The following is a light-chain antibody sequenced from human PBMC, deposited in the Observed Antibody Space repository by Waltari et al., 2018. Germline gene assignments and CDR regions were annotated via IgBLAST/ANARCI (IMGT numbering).Light chain of an antibody. CDR3: SSRNGRANQVV. Sequence: SSELTQDPAVSVALGQTVRITCQGDSLRTSYASWYQLKPGQAHVLVIYGKDKRPSGIPDRISGYSSGATSSLTITGAQAEDEADYYCSSRNGRANQVVFAGGTKVTVL. CDR1: SLRTSY. V-gene: IGLV3-19*01. CDR2: GKD. J-gene: IGLJ3*02.